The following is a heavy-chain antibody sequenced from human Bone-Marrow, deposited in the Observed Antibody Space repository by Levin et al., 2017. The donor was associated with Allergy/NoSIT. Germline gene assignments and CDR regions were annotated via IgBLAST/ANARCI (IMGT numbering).Heavy chain of an antibody. CDR3: ASFLEGIAAAGTHDY. CDR1: GYTFTGYY. J-gene: IGHJ4*02. Sequence: PGGSLRLSCKASGYTFTGYYMHWVRQAPGQGLEWMGWINPNSGGTNYAQKFQGRVTMTRDTSISTAYMELSRLRSDDTAVYYCASFLEGIAAAGTHDYWGQGTLVTVSS. CDR2: INPNSGGT. V-gene: IGHV1-2*02. D-gene: IGHD6-13*01.